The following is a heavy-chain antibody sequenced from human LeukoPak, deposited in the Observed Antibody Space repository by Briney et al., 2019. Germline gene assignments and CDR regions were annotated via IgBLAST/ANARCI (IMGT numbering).Heavy chain of an antibody. J-gene: IGHJ3*02. CDR1: GGSISSYY. Sequence: PSETLSLTCTVSGGSISSYYWSWIRQPPGKGLEWIGYIYYSGSTNYNPSLKSRVTISVDTSKNQFSLKLSSVTAADTAVYYCARHDTYYYDRSGYKPDAFDIWGQGTMVTVSS. CDR3: ARHDTYYYDRSGYKPDAFDI. CDR2: IYYSGST. V-gene: IGHV4-59*08. D-gene: IGHD3-22*01.